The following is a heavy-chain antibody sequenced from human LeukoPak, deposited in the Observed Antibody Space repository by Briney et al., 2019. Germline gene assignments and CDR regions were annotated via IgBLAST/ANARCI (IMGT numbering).Heavy chain of an antibody. J-gene: IGHJ4*02. V-gene: IGHV3-15*01. CDR3: TTPYYYGSGSSLDY. D-gene: IGHD3-10*01. CDR1: GFTFSNAW. CDR2: IKSKTDGGTT. Sequence: GGSLRLSCAASGFTFSNAWMSWVRQAPGKGLEWVGRIKSKTDGGTTDYAAPVKGRFTISRDDSKNTLYLQMNSLKTEDTAVYYCTTPYYYGSGSSLDYWGQGTLVTVSS.